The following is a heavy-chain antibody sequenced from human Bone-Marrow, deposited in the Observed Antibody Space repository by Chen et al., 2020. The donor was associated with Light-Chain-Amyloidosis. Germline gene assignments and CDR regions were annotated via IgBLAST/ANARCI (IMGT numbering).Heavy chain of an antibody. Sequence: QVQLVEAGGGVVHPWCSLRSSCAASGFTFSSHGMHCVRQAPGKGLEWVAVISYDGSNKYYADSVKVRFTISRDNSKNTLYLQMNSLRAEDTAVYYCAKEQGLSVPYWGQGTLVTVSS. CDR3: AKEQGLSVPY. D-gene: IGHD6-19*01. CDR2: ISYDGSNK. J-gene: IGHJ4*02. V-gene: IGHV3-30*18. CDR1: GFTFSSHG.